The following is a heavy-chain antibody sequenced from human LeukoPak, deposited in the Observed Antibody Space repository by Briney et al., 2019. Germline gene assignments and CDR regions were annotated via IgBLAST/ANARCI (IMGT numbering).Heavy chain of an antibody. CDR1: GGFISSSIYY. CDR2: VFYNGAT. Sequence: SETLSLTCIVSGGFISSSIYYWAWVRQPPGKGLEWIGTVFYNGATQYSPSLRSRVTISIDTSTNQFSLRLSSVTAADTAVYYCARAGNYYSSGSYLGYWGQGTLVTVSS. D-gene: IGHD3-10*01. V-gene: IGHV4-39*07. CDR3: ARAGNYYSSGSYLGY. J-gene: IGHJ4*02.